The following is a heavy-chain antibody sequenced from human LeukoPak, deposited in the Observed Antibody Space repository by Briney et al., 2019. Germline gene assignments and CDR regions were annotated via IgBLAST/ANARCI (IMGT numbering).Heavy chain of an antibody. V-gene: IGHV4-4*07. D-gene: IGHD3-22*01. Sequence: SETLSLTCTVPGGSISSYYWSWMRQPAGKGLEWIGRIYTSGSTNYNPSLKSRVTISVDKSKNQFSLKLSSVTAADTAVYYCARVSLRNYFDYWGQGTLVTVSS. CDR2: IYTSGST. CDR3: ARVSLRNYFDY. J-gene: IGHJ4*02. CDR1: GGSISSYY.